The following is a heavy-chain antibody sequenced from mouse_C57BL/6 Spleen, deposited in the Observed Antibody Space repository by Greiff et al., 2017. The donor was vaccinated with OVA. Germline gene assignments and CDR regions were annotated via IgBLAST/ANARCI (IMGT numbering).Heavy chain of an antibody. J-gene: IGHJ2*01. D-gene: IGHD1-3*01. CDR3: ARSELSGPGC. CDR2: IYPGDGDT. V-gene: IGHV1-80*01. CDR1: GYAFSSYW. Sequence: VQLQQSGAELVKPGASVTISCKASGYAFSSYWMNWVKQRPGKGLEWIGQIYPGDGDTNYNGKFKGKATLTADKSSSTAYMQLGNLTAEGSGVCYWARSELSGPGCWGQRDTLTGSS.